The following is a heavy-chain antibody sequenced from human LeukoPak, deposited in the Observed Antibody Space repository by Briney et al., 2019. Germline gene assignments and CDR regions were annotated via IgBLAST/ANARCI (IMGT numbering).Heavy chain of an antibody. CDR1: GGSISSGDYY. J-gene: IGHJ4*02. V-gene: IGHV4-30-4*01. D-gene: IGHD4-17*01. CDR3: ATRVYGDSGPFDN. CDR2: IYYSGST. Sequence: SETLSLTCTVSGGSISSGDYYWSWIRQPPGKGLEWIGYIYYSGSTYYNPSLKSRVTISVDTSKNQFSLKLSSVTAADTAVYYCATRVYGDSGPFDNWGQGILVAVSS.